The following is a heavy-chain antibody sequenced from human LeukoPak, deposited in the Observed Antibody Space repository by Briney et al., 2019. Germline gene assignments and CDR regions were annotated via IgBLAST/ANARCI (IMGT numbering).Heavy chain of an antibody. J-gene: IGHJ6*03. CDR1: GDTFSSYA. Sequence: ASVKVSCKASGDTFSSYAISWVRQAPGQGLEWMGGIIPIFGTANYAQKFQGRVTITTDESTSTAYMELSSLRSEDTAVYYCASSPHRSVPAAIRVYYYYMDVWGKGTTVTVSS. CDR3: ASSPHRSVPAAIRVYYYYMDV. D-gene: IGHD2-2*01. CDR2: IIPIFGTA. V-gene: IGHV1-69*05.